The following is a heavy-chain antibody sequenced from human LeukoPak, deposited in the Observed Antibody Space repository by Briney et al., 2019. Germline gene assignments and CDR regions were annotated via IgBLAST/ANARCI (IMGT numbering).Heavy chain of an antibody. CDR1: GGSISSGDYY. D-gene: IGHD6-6*01. V-gene: IGHV4-30-4*01. J-gene: IGHJ5*02. CDR2: IYHTGAT. Sequence: PSQTLSLTCTVSGGSISSGDYYWSWVRQPPGKELEWVAEIYHTGATNYNPSLKSRVTISVDKSKNQVSLNLTSVTAADSAVYYCARSTSSYNWFDPWGQGTLVTVSS. CDR3: ARSTSSYNWFDP.